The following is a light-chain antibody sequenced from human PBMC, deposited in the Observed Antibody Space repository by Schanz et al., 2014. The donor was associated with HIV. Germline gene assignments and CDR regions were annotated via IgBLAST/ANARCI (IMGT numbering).Light chain of an antibody. V-gene: IGLV2-8*01. CDR3: AAWDDSLKGVV. Sequence: QSALTQPPSASGSPGQSVTISCTGTSSDVGGYNYASWYQLRPGKAPQLMIYEVTKRPSGVPGRFSGSVSGTSASLAITGLQSADEAEYYCAAWDDSLKGVVFGGGTKLTVL. J-gene: IGLJ2*01. CDR2: EVT. CDR1: SSDVGGYNY.